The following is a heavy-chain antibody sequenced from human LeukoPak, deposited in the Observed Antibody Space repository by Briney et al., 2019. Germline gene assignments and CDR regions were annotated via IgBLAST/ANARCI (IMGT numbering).Heavy chain of an antibody. Sequence: ASVKVSCKASGYTFTSYAMNWVRQAPGQGLAWMGWINTNTGNPTYAQGFTGRFVFSLDTSVSTAYLQISSLKAEDTAVYYCARNYYDFWSGSNYYYYYGMDVWGQGTTVTVSS. CDR3: ARNYYDFWSGSNYYYYYGMDV. D-gene: IGHD3-3*01. V-gene: IGHV7-4-1*02. CDR2: INTNTGNP. J-gene: IGHJ6*02. CDR1: GYTFTSYA.